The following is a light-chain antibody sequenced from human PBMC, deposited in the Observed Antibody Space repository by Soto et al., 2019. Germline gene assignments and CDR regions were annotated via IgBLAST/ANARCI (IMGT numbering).Light chain of an antibody. V-gene: IGKV1-5*01. CDR1: QSVNSW. CDR3: QQYNNWQT. J-gene: IGKJ1*01. Sequence: IQMTQSPSTLSAFSGDRVTITRRASQSVNSWLAWYQQRPGKAPKLLIYDASNLESGVPPRFRGSRSGTEFTLTISSLQSEDFAVYYCQQYNNWQTFGQGTNVDI. CDR2: DAS.